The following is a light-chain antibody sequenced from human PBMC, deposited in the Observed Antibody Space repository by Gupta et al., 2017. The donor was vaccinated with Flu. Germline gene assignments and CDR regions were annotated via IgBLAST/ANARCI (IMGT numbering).Light chain of an antibody. V-gene: IGKV3-20*01. CDR2: GAS. CDR1: QSVSSSY. Sequence: EIVLTQSPGTLSLSPGERATLSCRASQSVSSSYLAWYQQKPGQAPRLLIYGASSRATGIPDRFSGSGSGTDFTRTISRLEPEDFAVYYCQQDGSSMYTFGQGTKLEIK. CDR3: QQDGSSMYT. J-gene: IGKJ2*01.